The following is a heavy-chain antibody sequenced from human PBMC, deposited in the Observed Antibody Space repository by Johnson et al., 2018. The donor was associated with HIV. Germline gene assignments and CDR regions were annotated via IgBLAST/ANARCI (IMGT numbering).Heavy chain of an antibody. Sequence: MQLVESGGGLVKPGGSLRLSCAASGFTFSNAWMSWVRQAPGKGLEWVGRIKSKTDGGTTDYAAPVKGRFTISRDDTKNTLYLKMNSLKTEDTAVYYCTTAELGWTGLGDFDIWGQGTMVTVSS. CDR1: GFTFSNAW. V-gene: IGHV3-15*01. D-gene: IGHD3/OR15-3a*01. CDR3: TTAELGWTGLGDFDI. J-gene: IGHJ3*02. CDR2: IKSKTDGGTT.